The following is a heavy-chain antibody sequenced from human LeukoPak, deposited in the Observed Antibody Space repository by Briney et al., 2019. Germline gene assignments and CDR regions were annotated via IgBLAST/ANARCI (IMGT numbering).Heavy chain of an antibody. J-gene: IGHJ4*02. D-gene: IGHD3-22*01. V-gene: IGHV3-21*01. CDR2: ISSSSSYI. CDR3: ARDAVGYYDSSGYYSLDY. Sequence: PGGSLRLSCAASGFTFSSYSMNWVRQAPGKGLEWVSSISSSSSYIYYADSVKGRFTISRDNAKNSLYLQMNSLRAEDTAVYYCARDAVGYYDSSGYYSLDYWGQGTLVTVSS. CDR1: GFTFSSYS.